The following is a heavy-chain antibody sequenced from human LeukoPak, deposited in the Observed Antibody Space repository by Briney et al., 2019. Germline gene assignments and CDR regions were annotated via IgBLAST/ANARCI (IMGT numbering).Heavy chain of an antibody. J-gene: IGHJ4*02. CDR1: GGTFSSYA. Sequence: SVKVPCKASGGTFSSYAISWVRQAPGQGLEWMGGIIPIFGTANYAQKFQGRVTITADESTSTAYMELSSLRSEDTAVYYCASPKPYYDILTGLDYWGQGTLVTVSS. V-gene: IGHV1-69*13. CDR3: ASPKPYYDILTGLDY. D-gene: IGHD3-9*01. CDR2: IIPIFGTA.